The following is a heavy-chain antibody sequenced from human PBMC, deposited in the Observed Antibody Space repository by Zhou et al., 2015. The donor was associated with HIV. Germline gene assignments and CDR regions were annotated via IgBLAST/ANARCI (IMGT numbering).Heavy chain of an antibody. CDR1: GDTFSNYA. J-gene: IGHJ6*02. D-gene: IGHD2-2*01. V-gene: IGHV1-69*05. CDR3: ARLPLTPSYQYQLLWGAGDYYYGMDV. CDR2: IIPMFATA. Sequence: QVQLVQSGAEVKKPGSSVKVSCKASGDTFSNYAMSWVRQAPGQGLEWMGGIIPMFATANYAQKFQGRVTMTRDTSISTAYMELSRLRSDDTAVYYCARLPLTPSYQYQLLWGAGDYYYGMDVWGQGTTVTVSS.